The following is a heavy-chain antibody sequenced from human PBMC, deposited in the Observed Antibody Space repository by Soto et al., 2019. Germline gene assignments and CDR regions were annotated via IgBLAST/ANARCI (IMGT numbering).Heavy chain of an antibody. D-gene: IGHD2-15*01. CDR1: GYTFTSYG. CDR2: ISAYNGNT. CDR3: ARAVVLVAAHYYSGMDV. J-gene: IGHJ6*02. Sequence: ASVKVSCKASGYTFTSYGISWVRQAPGQGLEWMGWISAYNGNTNYAQKLQGRVTMTTDTSTSTAYMELRSLRSDDTAVYYCARAVVLVAAHYYSGMDVWGQGNTVTVSS. V-gene: IGHV1-18*04.